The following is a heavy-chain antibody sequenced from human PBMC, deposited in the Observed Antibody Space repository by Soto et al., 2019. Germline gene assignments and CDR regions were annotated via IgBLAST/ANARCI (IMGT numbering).Heavy chain of an antibody. V-gene: IGHV3-30-3*01. CDR3: ARSLTGGYDAFDI. CDR1: GFTFSSYA. CDR2: ISYDGSNK. J-gene: IGHJ3*02. D-gene: IGHD1-20*01. Sequence: GGSLRLSCAASGFTFSSYAMHWVRQAPGKGLEWVAVISYDGSNKYYADSVKGRFTISRDNSKNTLYLQMNSLRAEDTAVYYCARSLTGGYDAFDIWGQGTMVTVSS.